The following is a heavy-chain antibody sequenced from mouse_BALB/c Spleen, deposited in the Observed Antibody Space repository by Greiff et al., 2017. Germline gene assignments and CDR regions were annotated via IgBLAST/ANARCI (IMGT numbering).Heavy chain of an antibody. Sequence: VQLQQSGPGLVAPSQSLSITCTVSGFSLTGYGVNWVRQPPGKGLEWLGMIWGDGSTDYNSALKSRLSISKDNSKSQVFLKMNSLQTDDTAMYYCARDYYGNYYAMDYWGQGTSVTVSS. CDR2: IWGDGST. CDR1: GFSLTGYG. J-gene: IGHJ4*01. CDR3: ARDYYGNYYAMDY. D-gene: IGHD2-1*01. V-gene: IGHV2-6-7*01.